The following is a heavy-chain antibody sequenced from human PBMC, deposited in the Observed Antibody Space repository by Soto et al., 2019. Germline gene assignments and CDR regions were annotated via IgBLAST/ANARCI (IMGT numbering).Heavy chain of an antibody. V-gene: IGHV4-34*01. CDR2: IYHSGST. Sequence: SETLSLTCTVSGGSISSYYWSWIRQPPGKGLEWIGEIYHSGSTNYNPSLKSRVTISVDTSKNQFSLKLSSVTAADTAVYYCARRDYDILTGSPPREFDYWGQGTLVTVSS. J-gene: IGHJ4*02. CDR3: ARRDYDILTGSPPREFDY. CDR1: GGSISSYY. D-gene: IGHD3-9*01.